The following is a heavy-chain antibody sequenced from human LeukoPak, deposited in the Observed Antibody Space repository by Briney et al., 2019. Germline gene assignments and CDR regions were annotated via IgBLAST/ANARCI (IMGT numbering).Heavy chain of an antibody. Sequence: SETLSLTCTLSVGSMSSYYWSWIRQPPGKGLEWIGYILYSGSTNYNPSLKSRVTISADTSKNQFSLKLSSVTAADTAVYYCARGEAMGYYFDYWGQGTLVTVSS. J-gene: IGHJ4*02. V-gene: IGHV4-59*01. CDR2: ILYSGST. CDR1: VGSMSSYY. CDR3: ARGEAMGYYFDY. D-gene: IGHD5-18*01.